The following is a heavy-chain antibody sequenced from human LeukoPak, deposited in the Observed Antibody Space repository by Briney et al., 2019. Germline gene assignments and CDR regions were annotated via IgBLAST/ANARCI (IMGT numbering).Heavy chain of an antibody. V-gene: IGHV4-38-2*02. CDR2: ISHTGTT. CDR1: GYSISSNYF. Sequence: PSETLSLTCAVSGYSISSNYFWGCIRQPQGKGLEGIGTISHTGTTFYKPSLKTRIALSLDTSKNQFSLKVNSVTAADTAVYYCVRDIGQLRFDYLGQGTLVTSPQ. J-gene: IGHJ4*02. CDR3: VRDIGQLRFDY. D-gene: IGHD2-2*01.